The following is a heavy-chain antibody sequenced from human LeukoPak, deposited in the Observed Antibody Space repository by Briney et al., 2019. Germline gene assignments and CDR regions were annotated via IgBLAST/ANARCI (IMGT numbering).Heavy chain of an antibody. Sequence: PSESLSLTCTVSGDPISTYSEYKWTWIRRPPRKGLERIGYIYYSESTNANPSLQSRVTISVDTSNNKFSLKLASVTAADTAVYYCAREYSAFDYWGQGTLVTVSS. CDR3: AREYSAFDY. J-gene: IGHJ4*02. D-gene: IGHD5-12*01. CDR2: IYYSEST. V-gene: IGHV4-61*01. CDR1: GDPISTYSEY.